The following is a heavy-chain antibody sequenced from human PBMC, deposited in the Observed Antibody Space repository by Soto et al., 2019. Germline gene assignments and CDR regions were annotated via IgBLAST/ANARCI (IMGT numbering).Heavy chain of an antibody. CDR3: AKGAVTSIFAYFDY. V-gene: IGHV3-9*01. CDR1: GFTFDDYA. J-gene: IGHJ4*02. D-gene: IGHD3-3*01. CDR2: ISWNSGNI. Sequence: EVHLVESGGGLVQPGRSLRLSCAASGFTFDDYAMHWVRQVPGKGLEWLSSISWNSGNIVYADSVKGRFTISRDSANNSLYLQMNSLKTEDTALYYCAKGAVTSIFAYFDYWGQGTLVTVSS.